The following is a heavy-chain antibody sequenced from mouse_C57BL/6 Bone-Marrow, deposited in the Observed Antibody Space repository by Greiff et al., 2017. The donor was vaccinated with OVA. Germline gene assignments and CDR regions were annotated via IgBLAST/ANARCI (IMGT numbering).Heavy chain of an antibody. J-gene: IGHJ1*03. Sequence: VQLQQSGAELVKPGASVKMSCKASGYTFTSYWITWVKQRPGQGLEWIGDIYPGSGSTNYNEKFKSKATLTVDTSSSTAYMQLSSLTSEDSAVYYCASEGYYGSSSWYFDVWGTGTTVTVSS. CDR2: IYPGSGST. V-gene: IGHV1-55*01. D-gene: IGHD1-1*01. CDR1: GYTFTSYW. CDR3: ASEGYYGSSSWYFDV.